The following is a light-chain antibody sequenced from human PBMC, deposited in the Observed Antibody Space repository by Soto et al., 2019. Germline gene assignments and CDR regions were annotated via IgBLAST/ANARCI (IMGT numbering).Light chain of an antibody. CDR1: QSIGTY. CDR2: TAS. CDR3: LQTYSSPRS. Sequence: DIQVTQSPASLSASVGEKVSITCRASQSIGTYLNWYQQKSGTAPNLLIYTASKLQTGVPSRFGGSGSGTDFTLTISSLQPEDFATYYCLQTYSSPRSFGQGTKLDIK. V-gene: IGKV1-39*01. J-gene: IGKJ2*01.